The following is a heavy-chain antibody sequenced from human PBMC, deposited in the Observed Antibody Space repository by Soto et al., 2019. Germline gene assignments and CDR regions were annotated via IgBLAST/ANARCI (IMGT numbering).Heavy chain of an antibody. CDR3: AIGTNYYGSGSYNYYYGMDV. Sequence: GGSLRLSCAVSGLTFSNYTMNWVRQAPGKGLEWVSAISGSGGSTYYADSVKGRFTISRDSSKNTLYMQMNSLRAEDTAVYYCAIGTNYYGSGSYNYYYGMDVWGQGTTVTVSS. CDR1: GLTFSNYT. D-gene: IGHD3-10*01. CDR2: ISGSGGST. V-gene: IGHV3-23*01. J-gene: IGHJ6*02.